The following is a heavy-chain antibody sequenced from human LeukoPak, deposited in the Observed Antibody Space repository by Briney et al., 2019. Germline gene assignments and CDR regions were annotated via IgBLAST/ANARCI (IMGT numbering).Heavy chain of an antibody. CDR2: ISYDGSNK. J-gene: IGHJ4*02. V-gene: IGHV3-30*18. CDR3: AKGDSFFVGATIGYFDY. CDR1: GVTFSSNG. Sequence: PGRSLRLPCAASGVTFSSNGMHWVRQAPGKGLEGVAVISYDGSNKYYAVSVKGRFTISRDNSKNTLYLQMNSLRGEDTAVYCCAKGDSFFVGATIGYFDYWGQGTLVTVSS. D-gene: IGHD1-26*01.